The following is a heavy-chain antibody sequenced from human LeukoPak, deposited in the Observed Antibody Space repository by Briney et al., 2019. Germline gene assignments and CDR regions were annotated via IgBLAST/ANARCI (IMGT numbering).Heavy chain of an antibody. CDR2: IYYSGST. D-gene: IGHD2-8*02. J-gene: IGHJ4*02. V-gene: IGHV4-59*05. CDR1: GGSISSDY. CDR3: ASLRIGSFPGGDFDY. Sequence: SETLSLTCTVSGGSISSDYWSWIRQPPGKGLEWIGSIYYSGSTYYNPSLKSRVTISVDTSKNQFSLKLSSVTAADTAVYYCASLRIGSFPGGDFDYWGQGTLVTVSS.